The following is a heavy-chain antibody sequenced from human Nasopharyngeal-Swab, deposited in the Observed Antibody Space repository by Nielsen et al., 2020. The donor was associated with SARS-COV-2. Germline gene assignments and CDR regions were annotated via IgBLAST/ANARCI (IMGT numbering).Heavy chain of an antibody. CDR1: GGSISSGGYS. V-gene: IGHV4-30-2*01. J-gene: IGHJ5*02. Sequence: SETLSLTYAVSGGSISSGGYSWSWIRQPPGKGLEWIGYIYHSGSTYYNPSLKSRVTISVDRSKNQFSLKLSSVTAADTAVYYCAGGILLPFGDGWFDPWGQGTLVTVSS. CDR2: IYHSGST. D-gene: IGHD2-15*01. CDR3: AGGILLPFGDGWFDP.